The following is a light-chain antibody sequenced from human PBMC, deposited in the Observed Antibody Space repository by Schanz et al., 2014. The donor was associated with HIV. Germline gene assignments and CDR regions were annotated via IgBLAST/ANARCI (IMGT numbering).Light chain of an antibody. J-gene: IGKJ4*01. CDR3: QQRSNWPLT. CDR2: GAS. CDR1: QSLTSRY. Sequence: EIVLTQSPGTLSLSPGERATLSCRASQSLTSRYLAWYLQKPGQAPRLLIYGASSRATGLPARFSGSGSGTDFTLTISSLEPEDFAVYYCQQRSNWPLTFGGGTKVEIK. V-gene: IGKV3D-20*02.